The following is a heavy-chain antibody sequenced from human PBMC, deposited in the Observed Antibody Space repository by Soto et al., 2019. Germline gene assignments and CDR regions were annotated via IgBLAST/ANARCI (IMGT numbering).Heavy chain of an antibody. CDR2: IVVGSGNT. CDR3: AADRGVRGVMSAFDI. Sequence: QMQLLQSGPEVKKPGTSVKVSCKASGFTFTSSAMQWVRQARGQRLEWIGWIVVGSGNTNYAQKFQERVTITRDMSTSTAYMELSSLRSEDTAVYYCAADRGVRGVMSAFDIWGQGTMVTVSS. CDR1: GFTFTSSA. D-gene: IGHD3-10*01. V-gene: IGHV1-58*02. J-gene: IGHJ3*02.